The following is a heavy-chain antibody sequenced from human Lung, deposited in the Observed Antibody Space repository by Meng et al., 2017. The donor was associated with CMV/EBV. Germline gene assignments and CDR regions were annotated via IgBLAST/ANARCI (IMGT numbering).Heavy chain of an antibody. V-gene: IGHV1-18*01. J-gene: IGHJ4*02. CDR2: IYAYDGDT. CDR3: ARVEVGITSGDY. D-gene: IGHD1-26*01. CDR1: GYTLTNYG. Sequence: VQVFIFVCLLKKPGASEKVSGKASGYTLTNYGITSVRQAPGQGLEWMGWIYAYDGDTNYAQTLQGRVTMTTDTSTSTAYMELRSLRFDDTAVYYCARVEVGITSGDYWGQGTLVTVSS.